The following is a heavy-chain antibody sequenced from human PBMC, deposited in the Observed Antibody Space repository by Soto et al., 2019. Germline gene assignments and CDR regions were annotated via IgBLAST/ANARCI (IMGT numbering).Heavy chain of an antibody. D-gene: IGHD5-12*01. J-gene: IGHJ4*02. CDR1: GFTFSSYS. V-gene: IGHV3-23*01. CDR3: AKVIPGWLPDS. Sequence: PGGSLRLSCAASGFTFSSYSMSWVRQAPGKGLDWVSTITGSGGSTYYADSVKGRFTISRDNSKNMLYLQMNSLRAEDAAIYYCAKVIPGWLPDSWGQGTLVTVSS. CDR2: ITGSGGST.